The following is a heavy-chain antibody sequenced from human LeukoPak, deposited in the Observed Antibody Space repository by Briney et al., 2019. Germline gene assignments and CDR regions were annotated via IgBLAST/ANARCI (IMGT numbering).Heavy chain of an antibody. CDR3: ARGSGYGDNKIDP. D-gene: IGHD4-17*01. V-gene: IGHV3-33*01. Sequence: GGSLRLSCEASGFTFSGYAMSWVRQAPGKGLEWVAVIRYDGSNKYYADCVKGRFTISRDNSKNTLYLQMNSLRAEDTAVYYCARGSGYGDNKIDPWGQGTLVTVSS. CDR1: GFTFSGYA. J-gene: IGHJ5*02. CDR2: IRYDGSNK.